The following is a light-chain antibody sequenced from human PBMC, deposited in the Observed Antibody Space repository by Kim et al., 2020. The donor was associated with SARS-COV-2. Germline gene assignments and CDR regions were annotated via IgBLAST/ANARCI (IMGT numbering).Light chain of an antibody. CDR2: GKN. CDR3: SSRDFGAYFVI. CDR1: NLRSYF. J-gene: IGLJ2*01. V-gene: IGLV3-19*01. Sequence: ALGQTVRITCQGDNLRSYFASWYQQKPGQAPILVMFGKNNRPSGIPDRFSGSSSGNTASFTITGAQAEDEADYYCSSRDFGAYFVIFGGGTHLTVL.